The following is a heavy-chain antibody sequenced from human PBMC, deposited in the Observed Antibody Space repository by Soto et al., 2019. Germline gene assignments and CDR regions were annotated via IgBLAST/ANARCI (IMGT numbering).Heavy chain of an antibody. CDR3: AREDSVWGSYRSIDY. D-gene: IGHD3-16*02. Sequence: SETLSLTCTVSGGSISSYYWSWIRQPPGKGLEWIGYIYYSGSTNYNPSLKSRVTISVDTSKNQFSLKLSSVTAADTAVYYCAREDSVWGSYRSIDYWGQGTLVTVSS. CDR2: IYYSGST. J-gene: IGHJ4*02. V-gene: IGHV4-59*01. CDR1: GGSISSYY.